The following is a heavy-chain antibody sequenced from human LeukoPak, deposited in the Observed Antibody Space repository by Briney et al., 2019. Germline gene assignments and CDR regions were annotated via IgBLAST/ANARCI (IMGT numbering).Heavy chain of an antibody. J-gene: IGHJ6*03. CDR1: GYTFTSYY. CDR3: ARDLRIAARGSTVRSYMDV. Sequence: ASVKVSCKASGYTFTSYYMHWVRQAPGQGLEWMGIINPSGGSTSYAQKFQGRVTMTRDTSTSTVYMELSSLRSEDTAVYYCARDLRIAARGSTVRSYMDVWGKGTTVTVSS. CDR2: INPSGGST. D-gene: IGHD6-6*01. V-gene: IGHV1-46*01.